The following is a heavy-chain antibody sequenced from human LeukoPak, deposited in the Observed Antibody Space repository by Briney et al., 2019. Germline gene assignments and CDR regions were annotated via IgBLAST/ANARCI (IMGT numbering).Heavy chain of an antibody. V-gene: IGHV4-59*01. CDR2: IYYSGST. CDR1: GGSISSYY. Sequence: SETLSLTCTVPGGSISSYYWSWIRQPPGKGLEWIGYIYYSGSTNYNPSLKSRVTISVDTSKNQFSLKLSSVTAADTAVYYCARGRDGYNYYYFDYWGQGTLVTVSS. J-gene: IGHJ4*02. CDR3: ARGRDGYNYYYFDY. D-gene: IGHD5-24*01.